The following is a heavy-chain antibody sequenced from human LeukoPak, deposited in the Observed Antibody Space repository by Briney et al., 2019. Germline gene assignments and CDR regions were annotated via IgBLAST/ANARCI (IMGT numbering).Heavy chain of an antibody. D-gene: IGHD1/OR15-1a*01. Sequence: GGSLRLSCAASGFTVSSSWMTWVRQASGKGLEWVAHIKEDGTEEYYVDSVKGRFTISRDNAKNSLYLQMNSLRAEDTAVYYCARWNNDWEFDYWGQGTLVSVSS. CDR2: IKEDGTEE. CDR1: GFTVSSSW. V-gene: IGHV3-7*05. J-gene: IGHJ4*02. CDR3: ARWNNDWEFDY.